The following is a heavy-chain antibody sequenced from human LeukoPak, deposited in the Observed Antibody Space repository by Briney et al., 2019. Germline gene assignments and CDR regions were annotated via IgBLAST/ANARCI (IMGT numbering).Heavy chain of an antibody. CDR2: MNPNSGNT. V-gene: IGHV1-8*01. CDR3: ARGVLRFLEWVLDYGMDV. Sequence: PWASLKVSCKASGYTFTSYDINLVRQATGQGLEWMGWMNPNSGNTGYAQKFQGRVTMTRNTSISTAYMELSSLRSEDTAVYYCARGVLRFLEWVLDYGMDVWGQGTTVTVSS. J-gene: IGHJ6*02. D-gene: IGHD3-3*01. CDR1: GYTFTSYD.